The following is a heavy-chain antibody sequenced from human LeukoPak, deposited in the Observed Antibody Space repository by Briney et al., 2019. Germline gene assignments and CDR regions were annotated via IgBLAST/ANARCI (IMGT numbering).Heavy chain of an antibody. V-gene: IGHV4-59*01. Sequence: SETLSLTCTVSGGSISSYCWSWIRQPPGKGLEWIGYIYYSGSTNYNPSLKSRVTISVDTSKNQFSLKLSSVTAADTAVYYCAGAASYYYDSSGWDAFDIWGQGTMVTVSS. CDR3: AGAASYYYDSSGWDAFDI. CDR1: GGSISSYC. D-gene: IGHD3-22*01. CDR2: IYYSGST. J-gene: IGHJ3*02.